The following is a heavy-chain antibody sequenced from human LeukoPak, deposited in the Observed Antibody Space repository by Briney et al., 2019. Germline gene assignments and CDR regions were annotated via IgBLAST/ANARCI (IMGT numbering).Heavy chain of an antibody. D-gene: IGHD3-10*01. CDR1: GYTLTELS. CDR2: FYPEDGET. CDR3: ATEYYYGSGSFVKAFDI. J-gene: IGHJ3*02. Sequence: GASVKVSCKVSGYTLTELSMHWVRQAPGKGLEWMGGFYPEDGETIYAQKFQGRVTMTEETSTDTAYMELSSLRSEDTAVYYCATEYYYGSGSFVKAFDIWGQGTMVTVSS. V-gene: IGHV1-24*01.